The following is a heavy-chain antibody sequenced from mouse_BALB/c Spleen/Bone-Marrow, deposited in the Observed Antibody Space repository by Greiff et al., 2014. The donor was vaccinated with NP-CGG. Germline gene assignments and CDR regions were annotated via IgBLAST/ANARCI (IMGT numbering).Heavy chain of an antibody. J-gene: IGHJ4*01. Sequence: LQQSGSELVRPGASVKLSCKASGYTFTSYWMHWGKQRPGQGLEWIGNIYPGSGSTNYDEKFKSKATLTVDTSSSTAYMQLSSLTSEDSAVYYCTRLGAPYAMDYWGQGTSVTVSS. CDR3: TRLGAPYAMDY. V-gene: IGHV1S22*01. CDR1: GYTFTSYW. CDR2: IYPGSGST.